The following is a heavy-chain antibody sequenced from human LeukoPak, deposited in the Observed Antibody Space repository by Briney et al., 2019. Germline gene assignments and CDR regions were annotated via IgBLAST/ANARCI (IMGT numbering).Heavy chain of an antibody. CDR1: GFTFDDYG. CDR3: ASLFPYDYGDY. CDR2: INSNGGST. Sequence: PGGSLRLSCAASGFTFDDYGMSWVRQAPGKGLEWVSDINSNGGSTGYADSVKGRFTISRDNAKNSLYLQMNSLRAEDTAVYYCASLFPYDYGDYWGQGTLVTVSS. V-gene: IGHV3-20*04. J-gene: IGHJ4*02. D-gene: IGHD2-21*01.